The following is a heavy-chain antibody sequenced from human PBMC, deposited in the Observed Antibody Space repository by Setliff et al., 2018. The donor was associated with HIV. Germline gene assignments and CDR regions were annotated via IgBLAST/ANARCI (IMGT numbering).Heavy chain of an antibody. V-gene: IGHV4-34*01. CDR1: GGSFTDYY. Sequence: PSETLSLTCAIFGGSFTDYYCWSWVRQSPGKGLEWIGEIDHSGIINYNPSPKSRVTMSVDTSKRQFSLNLTSVTAADTAIYYCARERLSPRGFFFSYIDVWGKGTPVTVSS. D-gene: IGHD1-26*01. CDR2: IDHSGII. J-gene: IGHJ6*04. CDR3: ARERLSPRGFFFSYIDV.